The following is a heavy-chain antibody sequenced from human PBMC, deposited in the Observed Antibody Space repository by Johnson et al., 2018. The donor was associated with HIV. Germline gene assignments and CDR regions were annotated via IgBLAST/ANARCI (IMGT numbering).Heavy chain of an antibody. CDR1: GFTFSSYG. D-gene: IGHD1-26*01. Sequence: QVQLVESGGGVVQPGRSLRLSCVASGFTFSSYGMHWVRQAPGKGLEWVAFIRYDGSNKYYADSVKGRFTISRDNSKNTLYLQMNSLRAEDTAVYYCARGEGGTYLPDAFDIWGQGTMVTVSS. CDR2: IRYDGSNK. CDR3: ARGEGGTYLPDAFDI. J-gene: IGHJ3*02. V-gene: IGHV3-30*02.